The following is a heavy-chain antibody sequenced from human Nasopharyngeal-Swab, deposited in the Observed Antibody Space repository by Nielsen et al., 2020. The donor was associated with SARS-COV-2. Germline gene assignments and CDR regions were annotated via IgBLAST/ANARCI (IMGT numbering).Heavy chain of an antibody. CDR1: GFTFSSYA. CDR2: ISGSGGST. CDR3: AKDGGIAVADWFDP. D-gene: IGHD6-19*01. V-gene: IGHV3-23*01. Sequence: GESLKISCAASGFTFSSYAMSWVRQAPGRGLEWVSAISGSGGSTYYADSVKGRFTISRDNSKNTLDLQMNSLRAEDTAVYYCAKDGGIAVADWFDPWGQGTLVTVSS. J-gene: IGHJ5*02.